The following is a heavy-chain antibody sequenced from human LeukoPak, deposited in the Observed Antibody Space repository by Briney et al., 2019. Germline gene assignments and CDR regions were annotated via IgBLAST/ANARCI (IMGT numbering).Heavy chain of an antibody. D-gene: IGHD3-16*02. CDR2: FGPEDGET. V-gene: IGHV1-24*01. CDR1: GYTLTELS. Sequence: ASVKVSCKVSGYTLTELSMHWVRQAPGKGLEWMGGFGPEDGETIYAQKFQGRVTMTEDTSTDTAYMELSSLRSEDTAVYYCRIMITFGGVIVDFDYWGQGTLVTVSS. CDR3: RIMITFGGVIVDFDY. J-gene: IGHJ4*02.